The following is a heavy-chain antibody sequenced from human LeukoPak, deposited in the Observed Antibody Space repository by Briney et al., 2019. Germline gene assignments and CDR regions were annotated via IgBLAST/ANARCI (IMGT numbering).Heavy chain of an antibody. D-gene: IGHD3/OR15-3a*01. V-gene: IGHV5-51*01. CDR3: ARLDPSYYSDY. CDR1: SSSFTTYW. CDR2: IYPGDSDT. Sequence: PGEALKISLKGSSSSFTTYWIGWVRQMPGKGLEWMGIIYPGDSDTRYSPSFEGQVTISADKSINTAYLQWSSLKASDTAMYYCARLDPSYYSDYWGQGTLVTVSS. J-gene: IGHJ4*02.